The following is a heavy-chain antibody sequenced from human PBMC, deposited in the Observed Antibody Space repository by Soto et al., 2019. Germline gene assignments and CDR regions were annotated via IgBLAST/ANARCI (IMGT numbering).Heavy chain of an antibody. CDR3: ARKAGGGNYDSLDF. CDR1: GDSFSSYD. V-gene: IGHV1-69*01. Sequence: QVQVVQSGAEVKKPGSSVKVSCKVSGDSFSSYDISWVRQAPGQGLEWMGGIIPILTTANYAQKFQDRVTITADESTSTAYMEVSSLTSEDTAVYYCARKAGGGNYDSLDFWGQGTLVTVSS. J-gene: IGHJ4*02. D-gene: IGHD2-8*02. CDR2: IIPILTTA.